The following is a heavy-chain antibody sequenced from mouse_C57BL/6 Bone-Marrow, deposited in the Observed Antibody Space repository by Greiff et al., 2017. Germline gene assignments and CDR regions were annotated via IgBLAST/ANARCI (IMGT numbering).Heavy chain of an antibody. CDR3: AHGNYFYWYFAV. V-gene: IGHV1-72*01. D-gene: IGHD2-1*01. J-gene: IGHJ1*03. Sequence: VQLQQPGAELVKPGASVKLSCKASGYTFPSYWMHWVKQRPGRGLEWIGRIDPNSGGTTYNEKFKSKATLTLDKPSRKAYMQLSSLTSGDSAVHYCAHGNYFYWYFAVWGTGTTVTVSS. CDR1: GYTFPSYW. CDR2: IDPNSGGT.